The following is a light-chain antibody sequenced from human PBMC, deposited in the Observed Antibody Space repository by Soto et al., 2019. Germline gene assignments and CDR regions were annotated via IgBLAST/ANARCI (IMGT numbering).Light chain of an antibody. Sequence: QSALTQPASVSGSPGQSITISCTGTSSNVGSYKLVSWYQQHPGKAPKLMIFEVNKRPSGVSNRFSGSKSGNTASLTISGLKVEDEADYYCCSSGGSPTYVVGSGTKLTFL. V-gene: IGLV2-23*02. J-gene: IGLJ1*01. CDR1: SSNVGSYKL. CDR2: EVN. CDR3: CSSGGSPTYV.